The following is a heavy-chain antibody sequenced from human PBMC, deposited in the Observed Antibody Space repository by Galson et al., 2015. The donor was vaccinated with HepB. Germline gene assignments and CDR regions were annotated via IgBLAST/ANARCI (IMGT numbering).Heavy chain of an antibody. J-gene: IGHJ6*02. Sequence: SLRLSCAASGFTFSSYSMNWVRQAPGKGLEWVSYISSSSSTIYYADSVKGRFTISRDNAKNSLYLQMNSLRDEDTAVYYCAREPRPTHRPYYDFWSGYYTHSYYYGMDVWGQGTTVTVSS. D-gene: IGHD3-3*01. CDR3: AREPRPTHRPYYDFWSGYYTHSYYYGMDV. V-gene: IGHV3-48*02. CDR1: GFTFSSYS. CDR2: ISSSSSTI.